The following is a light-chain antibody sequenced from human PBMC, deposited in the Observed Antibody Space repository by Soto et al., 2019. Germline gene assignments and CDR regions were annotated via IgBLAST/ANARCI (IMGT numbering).Light chain of an antibody. Sequence: AIQMTQSPSSLSASVGDRVTISCRASQGIGNALGWYQQKPGKPPKVLIYGASNLQSGVPPRFSGSGSGTDFTSALSRLPPEDSSTYYCLTDIHYPWTFGQGTKVEIK. CDR1: QGIGNA. CDR3: LTDIHYPWT. V-gene: IGKV1-6*01. CDR2: GAS. J-gene: IGKJ1*01.